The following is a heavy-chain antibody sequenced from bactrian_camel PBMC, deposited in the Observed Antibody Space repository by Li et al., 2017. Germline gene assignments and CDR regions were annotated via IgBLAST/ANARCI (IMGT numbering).Heavy chain of an antibody. CDR1: EHFRRSAY. Sequence: HVQLVESGGGSVQSGGSLTLSCTASEHFRRSAYMGWLRQAPGKEVEWIAACNAVGTPTYYADSVKGRFTISKDKSKNTLHLSMNSLKAEDTGIYYCAANRRSGYDKLDVRAYAFWGQGTQVTVS. CDR2: CNAVGTPT. CDR3: AANRRSGYDKLDVRAYAF. J-gene: IGHJ4*01. D-gene: IGHD3*01. V-gene: IGHV3S1*01.